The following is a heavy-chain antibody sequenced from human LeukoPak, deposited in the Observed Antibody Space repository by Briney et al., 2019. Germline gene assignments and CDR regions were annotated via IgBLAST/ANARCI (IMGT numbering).Heavy chain of an antibody. CDR3: VRNRHILTGYYSY. J-gene: IGHJ4*02. Sequence: GGSLRLSCAASGFTVSSNYMSWVRQAPGKGLEWVSVIYSGGSTYYADSVKGRFTISRDNSKNTLYLQMNSLRAEDTAVYYCVRNRHILTGYYSYWGQGTLVTVSS. V-gene: IGHV3-53*05. CDR1: GFTVSSNY. D-gene: IGHD3-9*01. CDR2: IYSGGST.